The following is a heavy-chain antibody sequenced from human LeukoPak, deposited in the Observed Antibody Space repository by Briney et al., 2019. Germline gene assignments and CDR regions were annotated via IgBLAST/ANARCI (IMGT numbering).Heavy chain of an antibody. Sequence: GGSLRLSCAGSGSTSNKYAMQWVRQSPGKRLEYVSAIGSDGGSPYYADSVKGRFTVSRDSSKNTLYLQMGSLRAEDMAVYYCRFVVAAGDRDYSGRGTLVTVSS. CDR2: IGSDGGSP. D-gene: IGHD6-13*01. J-gene: IGHJ4*02. V-gene: IGHV3-64*02. CDR3: RFVVAAGDRDY. CDR1: GSTSNKYA.